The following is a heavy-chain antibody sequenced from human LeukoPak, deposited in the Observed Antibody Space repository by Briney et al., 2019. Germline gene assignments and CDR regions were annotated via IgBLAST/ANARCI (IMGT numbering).Heavy chain of an antibody. D-gene: IGHD3-3*01. J-gene: IGHJ4*02. CDR3: ARERKITIFGVACDY. Sequence: ASMKVSCKASGCTFTGYYIHWVRQAPGQGLEWMGRINPNGGGTNYAQKFQGRVTMTSDTSISTAYMELSRLRSDDTAVYYCARERKITIFGVACDYWGQGTLVTVSS. V-gene: IGHV1-2*06. CDR1: GCTFTGYY. CDR2: INPNGGGT.